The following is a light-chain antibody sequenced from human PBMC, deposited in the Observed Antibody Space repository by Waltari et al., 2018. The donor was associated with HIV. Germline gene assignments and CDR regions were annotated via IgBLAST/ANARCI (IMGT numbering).Light chain of an antibody. CDR3: SSYTSSSTLYVV. Sequence: QSALTQPASVSGSPGQSITISCTGTSSDVGGYNYVSWYQQHPGKAPKLMIYDVSYRPSGVVNRFSGSKSGNTASLTISGLQAEDEADYYCSSYTSSSTLYVVFGGGTKLTVL. CDR2: DVS. J-gene: IGLJ2*01. CDR1: SSDVGGYNY. V-gene: IGLV2-14*01.